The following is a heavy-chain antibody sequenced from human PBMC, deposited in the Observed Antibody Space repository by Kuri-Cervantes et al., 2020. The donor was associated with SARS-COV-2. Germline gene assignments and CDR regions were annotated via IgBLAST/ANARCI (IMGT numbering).Heavy chain of an antibody. J-gene: IGHJ5*02. V-gene: IGHV4-30-4*01. D-gene: IGHD2-2*01. CDR2: IYYIGST. CDR1: GGSISSGDYY. CDR3: ARDGGYCSSTSCFWGSMWDDWFDP. Sequence: SETLSLTCTVSGGSISSGDYYWSWIRQPPGKGLEWIGYIYYIGSTYYNPSLKSRVTISVDTSKNQFSLKLGSVTAADTAVYYCARDGGYCSSTSCFWGSMWDDWFDPWGQGTLVTVSS.